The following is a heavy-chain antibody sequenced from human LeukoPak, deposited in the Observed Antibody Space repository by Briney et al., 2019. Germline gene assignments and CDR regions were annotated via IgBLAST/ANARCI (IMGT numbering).Heavy chain of an antibody. D-gene: IGHD3-10*01. CDR3: AKGFHGMDV. CDR1: GFTFCSYR. J-gene: IGHJ6*02. V-gene: IGHV3-23*01. Sequence: GGPLRLSCAASGFTFCSYRMKWPRHAPGKGVEWVSAISGSGGSTYYADSVKGRFTISRDNSKNTLYLQMNSLRAEDTAVYYCAKGFHGMDVWGQGTTVTVSS. CDR2: ISGSGGST.